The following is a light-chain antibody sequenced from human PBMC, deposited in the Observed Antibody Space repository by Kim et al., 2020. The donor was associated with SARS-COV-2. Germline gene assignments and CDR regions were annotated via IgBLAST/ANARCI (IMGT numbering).Light chain of an antibody. Sequence: DIQMTQSPCTLSASVGDRVTITCRASQTINSWLAWYQQKPGKAPNLLISRASNLESGVPSRFSGSGSGTEFTLTISSLQPDDFATYYCQQYNSYPYTFGQGTKLEI. CDR1: QTINSW. CDR3: QQYNSYPYT. V-gene: IGKV1-5*03. CDR2: RAS. J-gene: IGKJ2*01.